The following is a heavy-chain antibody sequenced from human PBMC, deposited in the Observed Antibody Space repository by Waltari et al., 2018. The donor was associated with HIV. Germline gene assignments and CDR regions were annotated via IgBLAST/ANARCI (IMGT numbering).Heavy chain of an antibody. CDR1: GFSFSSYG. V-gene: IGHV3-30*18. CDR2: RSADGGDK. CDR3: VKDGCSSGWCFDY. D-gene: IGHD6-19*01. J-gene: IGHJ4*02. Sequence: VQLVESGGGMVQPGGSLRLSCGASGFSFSSYGMNWVRRAPGQGLEWVEGRSADGGDKFYGEPMQRRLTISRDNSKNTVHLQMHGLRVNEPATDFCVKDGCSSGWCFDYWGPGTLVTVSS.